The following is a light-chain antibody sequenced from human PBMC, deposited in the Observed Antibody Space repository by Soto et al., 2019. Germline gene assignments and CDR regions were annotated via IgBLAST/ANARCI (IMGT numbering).Light chain of an antibody. CDR3: QHYTSYSEA. Sequence: RMTKSASAVSSSVGDRVTITCRASQTISSWLAWYQQKPGKAPKLLIYKASTLKSGVPSRFSGSGSGTEFTLTISSLQPDDFATYYCQHYTSYSEAFGQ. J-gene: IGKJ1*01. CDR1: QTISSW. V-gene: IGKV1-5*03. CDR2: KAS.